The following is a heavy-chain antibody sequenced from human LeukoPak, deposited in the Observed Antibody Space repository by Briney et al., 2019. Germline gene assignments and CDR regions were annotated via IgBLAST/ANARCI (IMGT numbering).Heavy chain of an antibody. CDR2: IYISGST. D-gene: IGHD6-19*01. J-gene: IGHJ4*02. V-gene: IGHV4-4*07. Sequence: SETLSLTCTVSGGSVSSYYWTRIRQPAGKGLEWIGRIYISGSTNYNPSLKSRVTMSVDTSKNQFSLKLSSVAAADTAVYYCARDNGLSGDLYYFDYWGQGTLVTVSS. CDR1: GGSVSSYY. CDR3: ARDNGLSGDLYYFDY.